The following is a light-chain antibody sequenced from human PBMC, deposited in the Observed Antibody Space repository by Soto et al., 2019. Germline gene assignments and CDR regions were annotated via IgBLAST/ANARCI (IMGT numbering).Light chain of an antibody. Sequence: QTFLTQPASVSGSPAQSIAISCAGTSSDVGGYDYVSWYQLHPGKAPKLMVFEFSNRPSGVSYRFSGSKSGNTASLTISGLQAEDEADYYCSSYTTSSTRGFGTGTKVTVL. CDR1: SSDVGGYDY. J-gene: IGLJ1*01. V-gene: IGLV2-14*01. CDR3: SSYTTSSTRG. CDR2: EFS.